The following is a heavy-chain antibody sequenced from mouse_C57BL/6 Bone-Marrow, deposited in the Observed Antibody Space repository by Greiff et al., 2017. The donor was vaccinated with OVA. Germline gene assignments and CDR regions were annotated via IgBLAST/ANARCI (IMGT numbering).Heavy chain of an antibody. CDR3: AREFITTSYWYFDV. CDR2: INPNNGGT. CDR1: GYTFTDYY. Sequence: EVQLQQSGPELVKPGASVKISCKASGYTFTDYYMNWVKQSHGKSLEWIGDINPNNGGTRYNQKFKGKATLTVDKSSSTAYMELRSLTSEDSAVYYCAREFITTSYWYFDVWGTGTTVTVSS. J-gene: IGHJ1*03. D-gene: IGHD1-1*01. V-gene: IGHV1-26*01.